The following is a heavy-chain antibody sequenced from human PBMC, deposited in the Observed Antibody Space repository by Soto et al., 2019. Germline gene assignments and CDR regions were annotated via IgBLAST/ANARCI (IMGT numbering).Heavy chain of an antibody. J-gene: IGHJ6*03. CDR1: GGSISSYY. V-gene: IGHV4-59*01. CDR3: AGNHYYYYYYYMDV. CDR2: IYYSGST. Sequence: SETLSLTCTVSGGSISSYYWSWIRQPPGKGLEWIGYIYYSGSTNYNPSLKSRVTISVDTSKNQFSLKLSSVTAADTAVYYCAGNHYYYYYYYMDVWGKGTTVTVSS.